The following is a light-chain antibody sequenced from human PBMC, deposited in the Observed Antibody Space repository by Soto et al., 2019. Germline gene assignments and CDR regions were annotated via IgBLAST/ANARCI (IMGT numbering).Light chain of an antibody. CDR2: GAS. Sequence: VLPKSLSKLSYSAGERATLSCRASQSVGTRLAWYPHKTGQAPSLLMSGASSRATGIPDRFSGSGSETDFTLTISRLEPEDFALYYCQHYQVGQPIAFGRGTRLENK. J-gene: IGKJ5*01. CDR3: QHYQVGQPIA. CDR1: QSVGTR. V-gene: IGKV3-20*01.